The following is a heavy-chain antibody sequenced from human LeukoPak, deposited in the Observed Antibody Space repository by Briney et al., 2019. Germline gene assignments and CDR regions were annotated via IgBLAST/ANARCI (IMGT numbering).Heavy chain of an antibody. CDR2: VTHRGVT. Sequence: PSEPLSLTCAVYGGSFSGYYWTWIRKSPGKGLEWIGEVTHRGVTHYSPSLRSRVTISLDTSRKQFSLSVSSVTAADTAVYYCARESSGSFFPGEHYYFLDVWGKGTTVTVSS. J-gene: IGHJ6*04. CDR3: ARESSGSFFPGEHYYFLDV. V-gene: IGHV4-34*01. D-gene: IGHD1-26*01. CDR1: GGSFSGYY.